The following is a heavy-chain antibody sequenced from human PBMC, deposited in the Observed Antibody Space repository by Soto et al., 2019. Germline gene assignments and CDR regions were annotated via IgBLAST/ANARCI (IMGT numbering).Heavy chain of an antibody. J-gene: IGHJ5*02. Sequence: QVQLVESGGGVVQPGRSLRLSCAASGFTFSSYGMHWVRQAPGKGLEWVAVISYDGSNKYYADSVKGRFTISRDNSKNTRXLQMNSLRAEDTAVYYCAKEGYYYGSGSSARWFDPWGQGTLVTVSS. CDR3: AKEGYYYGSGSSARWFDP. D-gene: IGHD3-10*01. CDR2: ISYDGSNK. CDR1: GFTFSSYG. V-gene: IGHV3-30*18.